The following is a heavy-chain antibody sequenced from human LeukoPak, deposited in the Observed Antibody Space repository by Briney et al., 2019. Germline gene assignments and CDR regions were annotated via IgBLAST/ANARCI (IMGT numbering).Heavy chain of an antibody. Sequence: SETLSLTCTVSGGSISSSSYYWGWIRQPPGKGLEWIGSMYYSGSTYYNPSLKSRVTISVDTSKNQFSLKLSSVTAADTAVYYCATRSVDSSGWNWFDPWGQGTLVTVSS. V-gene: IGHV4-39*01. CDR1: GGSISSSSYY. D-gene: IGHD6-19*01. CDR3: ATRSVDSSGWNWFDP. CDR2: MYYSGST. J-gene: IGHJ5*02.